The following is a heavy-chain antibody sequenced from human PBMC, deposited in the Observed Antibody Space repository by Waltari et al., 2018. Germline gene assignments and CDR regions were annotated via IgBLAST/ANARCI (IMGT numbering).Heavy chain of an antibody. Sequence: QVQLVQSGAEVKKPGASVKVSCKLAGLTLSHLAIHSVRQGPGKGLEWMGGFDPEDGEMTYAQKFQGRVTMTEDPSTDTAYMELSSLTSEDTAVYFCATGYGSEFWGQGSLVTVSS. CDR3: ATGYGSEF. J-gene: IGHJ1*01. V-gene: IGHV1-24*01. D-gene: IGHD3-10*01. CDR1: GLTLSHLA. CDR2: FDPEDGEM.